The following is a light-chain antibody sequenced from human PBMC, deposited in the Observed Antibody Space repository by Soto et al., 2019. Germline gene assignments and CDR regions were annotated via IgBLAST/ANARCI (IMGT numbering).Light chain of an antibody. CDR1: QSVISTY. Sequence: EIVLTQSPCTLSLSAGERSGLSCGASQSVISTYLAWYQQKPGQAPRLLIYGASSRATGIPDRFSGSGSGTDFTLTISRLEPEDFAVYYCQQYGSSPITFGQGTRLANK. J-gene: IGKJ5*01. CDR3: QQYGSSPIT. V-gene: IGKV3-20*01. CDR2: GAS.